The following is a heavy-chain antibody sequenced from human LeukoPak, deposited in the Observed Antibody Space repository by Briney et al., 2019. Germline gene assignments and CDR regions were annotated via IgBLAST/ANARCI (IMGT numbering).Heavy chain of an antibody. CDR2: ISYSGST. V-gene: IGHV4-59*01. Sequence: SETLSLTCTVSGGSINSYYWNWIRQPPGKGLEWIGYISYSGSTNYNPSLKSRVTISVDTSKNQFSLKLSSVTAADTAVYYCARIIHSSTWSPFDCWGQGTLVTVSS. CDR3: ARIIHSSTWSPFDC. CDR1: GGSINSYY. D-gene: IGHD6-13*01. J-gene: IGHJ4*02.